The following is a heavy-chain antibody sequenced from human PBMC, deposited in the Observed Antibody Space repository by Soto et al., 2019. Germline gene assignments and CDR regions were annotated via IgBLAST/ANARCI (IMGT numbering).Heavy chain of an antibody. D-gene: IGHD6-13*01. CDR3: ARDPHRIAAAGYYFDY. CDR1: GFTFSSYW. CDR2: INSDGSST. Sequence: EVQLVESGGGLVQPGGSLRLSCAASGFTFSSYWMHWVRQAPGKGLVWVSRINSDGSSTSYADSVKGRFTISRDNAKNTLFLQMNSLRAEDTAVYYCARDPHRIAAAGYYFDYWGQGTLVTVSS. J-gene: IGHJ4*02. V-gene: IGHV3-74*01.